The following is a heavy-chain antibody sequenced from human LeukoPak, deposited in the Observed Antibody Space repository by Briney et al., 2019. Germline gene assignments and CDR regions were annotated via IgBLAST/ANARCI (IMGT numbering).Heavy chain of an antibody. D-gene: IGHD3-3*01. Sequence: SETLSLTCAVYGGSFSGYYWSCIRQPPGKGLEWTGEIKHSGSTNNNPSLKRRATISVHTSKNQFSMKLSAVTAADTAAYYCSRGAGRFLEWLLSWGQGTLVTVSS. J-gene: IGHJ4*02. CDR3: SRGAGRFLEWLLS. V-gene: IGHV4-34*04. CDR1: GGSFSGYY. CDR2: IKHSGST.